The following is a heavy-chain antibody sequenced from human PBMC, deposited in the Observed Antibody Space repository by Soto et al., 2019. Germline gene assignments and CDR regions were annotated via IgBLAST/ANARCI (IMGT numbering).Heavy chain of an antibody. CDR3: ARLHSHGTYGMDV. J-gene: IGHJ6*02. D-gene: IGHD5-18*01. Sequence: SVKVSCKASGGSFTYTLSWVRQAPGQGLEWXGGIXPXFXTXXXAXXXXGRITMTADESTKTAYMELSTLRSEDTAVYYCARLHSHGTYGMDVWGQGTTVTVSS. CDR1: GGSFTYT. CDR2: IXPXFXTX. V-gene: IGHV1-69*13.